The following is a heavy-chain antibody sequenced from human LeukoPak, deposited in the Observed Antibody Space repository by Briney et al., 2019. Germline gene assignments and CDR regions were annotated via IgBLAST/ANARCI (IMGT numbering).Heavy chain of an antibody. V-gene: IGHV4-38-2*02. J-gene: IGHJ4*02. Sequence: SETLSLTCTVSGYSISSGYYWGWIRQPPGKGLEWIGSIYHSGSTYYNPSLKSRVTISVKTSKNQFSLKLSSVTAADTAIYYCARVTGYMIEDYFDYWGQGTLVTVSS. D-gene: IGHD3-22*01. CDR1: GYSISSGYY. CDR2: IYHSGST. CDR3: ARVTGYMIEDYFDY.